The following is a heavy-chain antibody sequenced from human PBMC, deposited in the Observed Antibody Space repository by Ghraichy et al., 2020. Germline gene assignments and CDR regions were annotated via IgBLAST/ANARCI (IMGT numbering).Heavy chain of an antibody. CDR2: ISGSGGST. V-gene: IGHV3-23*01. D-gene: IGHD6-19*01. J-gene: IGHJ4*02. CDR3: AMVHSSGWLFDY. CDR1: GFTFSSYA. Sequence: GGSLRLSCAASGFTFSSYAMSWVRQAPGKGLEWVSGISGSGGSTYYADSVKGRFTISRDNSKNTLYLQMNSLRAEDTAVYYCAMVHSSGWLFDYWGQGTLVTVSS.